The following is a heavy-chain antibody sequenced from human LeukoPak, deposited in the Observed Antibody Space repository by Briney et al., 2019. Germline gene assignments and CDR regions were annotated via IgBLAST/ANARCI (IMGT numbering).Heavy chain of an antibody. D-gene: IGHD4-11*01. V-gene: IGHV4-4*02. CDR1: GGSISSSNW. J-gene: IGHJ4*02. Sequence: SETLSLTCAVSGGSISSSNWWSWVRQPPGKGLEWTGETYHSGSTYYNPSLKSRVTISVDRSKNQFSLKLSSVTAADTAVYYCARGGDSNSFDYWAREPWSPSPQ. CDR3: ARGGDSNSFDY. CDR2: TYHSGST.